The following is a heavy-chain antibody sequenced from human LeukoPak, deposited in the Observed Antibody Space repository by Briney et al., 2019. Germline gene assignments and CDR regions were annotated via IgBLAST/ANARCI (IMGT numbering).Heavy chain of an antibody. CDR3: AKDLGHDSSGYYYEVFDY. V-gene: IGHV3-23*01. CDR1: GFTFSSYA. D-gene: IGHD3-22*01. Sequence: GGSLRLSCAASGFTFSSYAMSWVRQAPGKGLEWVSAISGSGGSTYYADSVKGRFTISRDNSKNTLYLQMNSLRAEDTAVYYCAKDLGHDSSGYYYEVFDYWGQGTLVTVSS. CDR2: ISGSGGST. J-gene: IGHJ4*02.